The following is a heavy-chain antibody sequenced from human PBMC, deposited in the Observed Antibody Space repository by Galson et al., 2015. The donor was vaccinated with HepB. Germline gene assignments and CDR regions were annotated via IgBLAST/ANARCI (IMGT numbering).Heavy chain of an antibody. D-gene: IGHD1-1*01. V-gene: IGHV3-23*01. Sequence: SLRLSCAASGFTFSDFAMVWVRQAPGVGLEWVSTCGSGNTKYYADSVKGRFTISRDNSRNTLYLQMNSLRAEDTAVYYCAKWRLSERWFDPWGQGTLVTVSS. J-gene: IGHJ5*02. CDR1: GFTFSDFA. CDR3: AKWRLSERWFDP. CDR2: CGSGNTK.